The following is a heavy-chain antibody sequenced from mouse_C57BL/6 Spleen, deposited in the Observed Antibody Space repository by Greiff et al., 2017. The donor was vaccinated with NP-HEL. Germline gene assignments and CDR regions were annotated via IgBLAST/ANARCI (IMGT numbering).Heavy chain of an antibody. CDR1: GYAFSSYW. D-gene: IGHD1-1*01. CDR3: ARRTVVERDYYAMDY. CDR2: IYPGDGDT. V-gene: IGHV1-80*01. Sequence: QVQLQQSGAELVKPGASVKISCKASGYAFSSYWMNWVKQRPGKGLEWIGQIYPGDGDTNYNGKFKGKATLTADKSSSTAYMQLSSLTSEDSAVYFCARRTVVERDYYAMDYWGQGTSVTVSS. J-gene: IGHJ4*01.